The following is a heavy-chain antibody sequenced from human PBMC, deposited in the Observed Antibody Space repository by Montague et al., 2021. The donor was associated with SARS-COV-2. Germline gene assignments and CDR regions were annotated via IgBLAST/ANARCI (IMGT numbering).Heavy chain of an antibody. CDR3: AKDSYYYGLGYGMDV. D-gene: IGHD3-10*01. Sequence: SLRLSCEASGFTFSHSAMNLVRQAPGKGLEWVSGSSGSDGGTHYSDSVKGRFTISRDNSKNVLYLQMNSLRAEDTALYYCAKDSYYYGLGYGMDVWGQGTTVTVSS. CDR1: GFTFSHSA. CDR2: SSGSDGGT. V-gene: IGHV3-23*01. J-gene: IGHJ6*02.